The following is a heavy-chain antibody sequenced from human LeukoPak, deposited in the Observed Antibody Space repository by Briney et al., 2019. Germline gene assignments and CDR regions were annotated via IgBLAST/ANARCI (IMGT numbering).Heavy chain of an antibody. D-gene: IGHD3-3*01. Sequence: PGGSLRLSCAASGFTFSSYWMHWVRQAPGKGLVWVSRINSDGSSTSYADSVKGRFTISRDNAKNTLYLQMNSLRAEDTAVYYCARASPTSYDFWSGYYIHGDYYYGMDVWGQGTTVTVSS. J-gene: IGHJ6*02. V-gene: IGHV3-74*01. CDR2: INSDGSST. CDR1: GFTFSSYW. CDR3: ARASPTSYDFWSGYYIHGDYYYGMDV.